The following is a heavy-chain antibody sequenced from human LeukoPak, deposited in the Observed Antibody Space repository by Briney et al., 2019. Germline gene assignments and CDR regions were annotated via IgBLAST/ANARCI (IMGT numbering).Heavy chain of an antibody. J-gene: IGHJ4*02. CDR2: IRSDGSAT. V-gene: IGHV3-74*01. D-gene: IGHD4-11*01. CDR3: TRGRDYSNDY. Sequence: GESLRLSCAASGFTFSASYMYWVRQAPGKGLVWVSRIRSDGSATYYAASVKGRFTISRDNAKNTLYLQMNSLRAEDTAVYYCTRGRDYSNDYWGQGTLVTVSS. CDR1: GFTFSASY.